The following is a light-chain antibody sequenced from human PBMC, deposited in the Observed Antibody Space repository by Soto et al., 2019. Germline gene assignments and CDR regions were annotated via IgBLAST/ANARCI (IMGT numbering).Light chain of an antibody. CDR2: SNN. V-gene: IGLV1-44*01. Sequence: QSVLTQPPSASGTPGQRVTISCSGSSSNIGSNTVNWYQQLPGTAPKLLIYSNNQRPSGVPDRFSGSKSGTSASLAISGLQSEDEDDYYCAVWDDSLNGPVFGGGTKLTVL. CDR1: SSNIGSNT. J-gene: IGLJ2*01. CDR3: AVWDDSLNGPV.